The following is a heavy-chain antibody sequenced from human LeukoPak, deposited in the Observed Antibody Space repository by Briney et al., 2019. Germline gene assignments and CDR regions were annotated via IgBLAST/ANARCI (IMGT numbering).Heavy chain of an antibody. Sequence: PGGSLRPSCAASGFTFSTYGMHWVRQASGKGLEWVAVIVYDGSDKYYADSVRGRFTISRDNSKNTLYLQMNSLRVEDTAVYYCAERDAVGFDYWGQGTLVTVSS. V-gene: IGHV3-30*02. CDR1: GFTFSTYG. J-gene: IGHJ4*02. CDR2: IVYDGSDK. CDR3: AERDAVGFDY. D-gene: IGHD3-16*01.